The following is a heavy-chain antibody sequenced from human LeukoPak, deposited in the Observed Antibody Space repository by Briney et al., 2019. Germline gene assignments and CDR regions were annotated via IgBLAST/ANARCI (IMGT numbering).Heavy chain of an antibody. CDR2: ISYDGSNK. CDR3: ARDGRYYDILTGSHNWFDP. J-gene: IGHJ5*02. Sequence: GGSLRLSCAASGFTFSSYAMHWVRQAPGKGLEWVAVISYDGSNKYYADSVKGRSTISRDNSKNTLYLQMNSLRAEDTAVYYCARDGRYYDILTGSHNWFDPWGQGTLVTVSS. V-gene: IGHV3-30-3*01. D-gene: IGHD3-9*01. CDR1: GFTFSSYA.